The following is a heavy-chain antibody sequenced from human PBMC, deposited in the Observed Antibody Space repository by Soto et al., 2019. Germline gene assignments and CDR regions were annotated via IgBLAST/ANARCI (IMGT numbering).Heavy chain of an antibody. Sequence: ASVKVSCKASGYTFTSYYMHWVRQAPGRGLEWMGIINPSGGSTSYAQKFQGRVTMTRDTSTSTVYMELSSLRSEDTAVYYCAREGSGYDPDYYFDYWGQGTLVTVSS. D-gene: IGHD5-12*01. J-gene: IGHJ4*02. V-gene: IGHV1-46*03. CDR2: INPSGGST. CDR3: AREGSGYDPDYYFDY. CDR1: GYTFTSYY.